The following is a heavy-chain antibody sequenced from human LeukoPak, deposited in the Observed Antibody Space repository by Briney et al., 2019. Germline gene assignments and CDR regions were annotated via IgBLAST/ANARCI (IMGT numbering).Heavy chain of an antibody. D-gene: IGHD3-10*01. CDR2: IRSDGSKN. CDR3: TKASGRNLYGMDV. CDR1: GFTFTNYG. Sequence: PGGSLRLSCVASGFTFTNYGMHWVREAPGKGLEWVAFIRSDGSKNYYGDSVRGRFTSSRDTSKNTLYLQMNTLRPEDTPVYYCTKASGRNLYGMDVWGQGTTVIVSS. V-gene: IGHV3-30*02. J-gene: IGHJ6*02.